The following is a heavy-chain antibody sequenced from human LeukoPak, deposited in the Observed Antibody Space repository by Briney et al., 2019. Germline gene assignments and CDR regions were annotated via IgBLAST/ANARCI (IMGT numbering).Heavy chain of an antibody. V-gene: IGHV3-74*01. CDR1: GFTFSSYA. Sequence: GGSLRLSCAASGFTFSSYAITWVRHAPGKGLVWVSRINSDGSSTSYADSVKGRFTISRDNAKNTLYLQMNSLRAEDTAVYYCARGGSYSHNAFDIWGQGTMVTVSS. CDR2: INSDGSST. D-gene: IGHD3-10*01. J-gene: IGHJ3*02. CDR3: ARGGSYSHNAFDI.